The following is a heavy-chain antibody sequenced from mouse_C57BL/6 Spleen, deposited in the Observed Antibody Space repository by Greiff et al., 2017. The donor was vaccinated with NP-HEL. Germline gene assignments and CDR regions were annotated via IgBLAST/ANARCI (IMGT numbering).Heavy chain of an antibody. CDR1: GFTFSDYG. J-gene: IGHJ2*01. D-gene: IGHD2-4*01. Sequence: EVKVEESGGGLVKPGGSLKLSCAASGFTFSDYGMHWVRQAPEKGLEWVAYISSGSSTIYYADTVKGRFTISRDNAKNTLFLQMTSLRSEDTAMYYCAKDYAYFDYWGQGTTLTVSS. V-gene: IGHV5-17*01. CDR3: AKDYAYFDY. CDR2: ISSGSSTI.